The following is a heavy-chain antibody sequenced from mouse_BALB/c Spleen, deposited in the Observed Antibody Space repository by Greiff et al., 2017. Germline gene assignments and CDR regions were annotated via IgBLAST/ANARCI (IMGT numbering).Heavy chain of an antibody. CDR3: ARRGYGKIDYAMDY. CDR2: INPDSSTI. J-gene: IGHJ4*01. CDR1: GFDFSRYW. D-gene: IGHD2-10*02. V-gene: IGHV4-1*02. Sequence: DVQLQESGGGLVQPGGSLKLSCAASGFDFSRYWMSWVRQAPGKGLEWIGEINPDSSTINYTPSLKDKFIISRDNAKNTLYLQMSKVRSEDTALYYCARRGYGKIDYAMDYWGQGTSVTVSS.